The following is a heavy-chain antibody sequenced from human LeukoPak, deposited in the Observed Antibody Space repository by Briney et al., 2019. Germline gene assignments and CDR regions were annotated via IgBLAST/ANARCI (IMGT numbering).Heavy chain of an antibody. J-gene: IGHJ4*02. CDR2: INHSGST. V-gene: IGHV4-34*01. D-gene: IGHD2-15*01. Sequence: SETLSLTCAVYGGSFSGYYWSWIRQPPGKGLEWIGEINHSGSTNYNPSLKSRVTISVDTSKNQFSLKLSSVTAADTAVYYCARAAGYCSGGSCFPKNFDYWGQGTLVTVSS. CDR3: ARAAGYCSGGSCFPKNFDY. CDR1: GGSFSGYY.